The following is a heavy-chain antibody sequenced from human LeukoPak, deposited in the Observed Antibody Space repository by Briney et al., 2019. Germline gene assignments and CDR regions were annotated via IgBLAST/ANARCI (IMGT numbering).Heavy chain of an antibody. J-gene: IGHJ4*02. V-gene: IGHV3-7*01. Sequence: PGGSLRLSCAASGFTFSSYWMSWVRQAPGKGLEWVANIKQDGSEKYYVDSVKGRSTISRDNAKNSLYLQMNSLRAEDTGVYYCARSFNWNYAQIRSETKPCDYWGQGTLVTVSS. CDR3: ARSFNWNYAQIRSETKPCDY. CDR1: GFTFSSYW. D-gene: IGHD1-7*01. CDR2: IKQDGSEK.